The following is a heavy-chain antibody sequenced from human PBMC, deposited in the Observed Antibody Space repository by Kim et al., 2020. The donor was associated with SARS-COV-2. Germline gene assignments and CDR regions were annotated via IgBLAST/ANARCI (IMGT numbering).Heavy chain of an antibody. CDR2: ISSSSSTI. V-gene: IGHV3-48*02. D-gene: IGHD2-2*01. CDR3: ARDGRGYCSSTSCYERDY. CDR1: GFTFSSYS. J-gene: IGHJ4*02. Sequence: GGSLRLSCAASGFTFSSYSMNWVRQAPGKGLEWVSYISSSSSTIYYADSVKGRFTISRDNAKNSLYLQMNSLRDEDTAVYYCARDGRGYCSSTSCYERDYWGQGTLVTVSS.